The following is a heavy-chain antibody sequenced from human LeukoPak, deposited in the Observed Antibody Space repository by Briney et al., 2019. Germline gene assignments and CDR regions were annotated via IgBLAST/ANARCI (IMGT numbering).Heavy chain of an antibody. D-gene: IGHD2-2*01. Sequence: GSSVKVSCKTSGGTFSSYAISWVRQAPGQGLEWMGRIIPILGIANYAQKIQGRVTITADKSTSTAYMELSSLRSEDTAVYYCARGGCSSTSCNPGDYWGQGTLVTVSS. CDR3: ARGGCSSTSCNPGDY. CDR2: IIPILGIA. V-gene: IGHV1-69*04. J-gene: IGHJ4*02. CDR1: GGTFSSYA.